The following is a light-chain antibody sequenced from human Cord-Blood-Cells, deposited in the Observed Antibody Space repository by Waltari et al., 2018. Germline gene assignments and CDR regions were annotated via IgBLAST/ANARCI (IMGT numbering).Light chain of an antibody. V-gene: IGLV3-1*01. CDR3: QAWDSSTAWV. CDR1: KLGDTY. Sequence: SYELTQPPSVSVSPGQTASITCSGDKLGDTYACWYQQKPGQSPVLVIYQDSKRPSGIPGRFSGSNSGNTATLTISGTQAMDEADYYCQAWDSSTAWVFGGGTKLTVL. CDR2: QDS. J-gene: IGLJ3*02.